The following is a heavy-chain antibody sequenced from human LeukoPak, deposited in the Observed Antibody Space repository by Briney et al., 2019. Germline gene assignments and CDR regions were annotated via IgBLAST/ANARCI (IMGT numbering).Heavy chain of an antibody. CDR3: ARVWEYYDILAAYHHYYMDV. J-gene: IGHJ6*03. V-gene: IGHV3-53*01. Sequence: PGGSLRLSCAASGFSVSSTHLSWVRQAPGKELEWVSIIYRGGTTSYADSVKGRFTISRDNSENTLYLQMNSLRAEDTAVYYCARVWEYYDILAAYHHYYMDVWGKGTTVTVSS. D-gene: IGHD3-9*01. CDR1: GFSVSSTH. CDR2: IYRGGTT.